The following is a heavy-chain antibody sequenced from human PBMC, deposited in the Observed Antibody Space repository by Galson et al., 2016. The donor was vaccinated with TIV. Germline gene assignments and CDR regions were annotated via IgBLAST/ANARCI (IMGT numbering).Heavy chain of an antibody. CDR1: GFSLTTSGVG. D-gene: IGHD5-12*01. CDR2: IYWDDDE. Sequence: ALVKPTQTLTLTCTFSGFSLTTSGVGVGWIRQSPRRALEFLALIYWDDDERYSPSLRNRLTIANDTSNTQVVLTMTNMDPADTATYYCVHYSGHDYATWYFDYWGQGTLVTVSS. CDR3: VHYSGHDYATWYFDY. V-gene: IGHV2-5*02. J-gene: IGHJ4*02.